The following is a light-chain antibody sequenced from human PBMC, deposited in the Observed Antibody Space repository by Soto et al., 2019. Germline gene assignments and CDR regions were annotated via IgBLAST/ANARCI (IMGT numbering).Light chain of an antibody. Sequence: GDRVTITCRASQTISSYLNWYQQRPGKAPKLLIYAASSLQSGVPSRFSGSGSGTDFSLTISDLQPDDFATYYCQHYNSYSEAFGQGTKVDIK. CDR2: AAS. V-gene: IGKV1-39*01. J-gene: IGKJ1*01. CDR3: QHYNSYSEA. CDR1: QTISSY.